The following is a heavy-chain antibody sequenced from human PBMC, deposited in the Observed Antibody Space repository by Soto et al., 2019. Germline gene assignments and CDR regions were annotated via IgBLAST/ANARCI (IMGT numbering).Heavy chain of an antibody. Sequence: TLSLTCAVSGGSISSSNWWSWVRQPPGKGLEWIGEIYHSGSTNYNPSLKSRVTISVDKSKNQFSLKLSSVTAADTAVYYCARETTVTTDYYYYGMDVWGQGTTVTVSS. V-gene: IGHV4-4*02. J-gene: IGHJ6*02. CDR1: GGSISSSNW. CDR2: IYHSGST. D-gene: IGHD4-4*01. CDR3: ARETTVTTDYYYYGMDV.